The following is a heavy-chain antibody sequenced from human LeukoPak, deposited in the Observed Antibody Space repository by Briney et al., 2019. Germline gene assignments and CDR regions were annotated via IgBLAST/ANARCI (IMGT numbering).Heavy chain of an antibody. J-gene: IGHJ6*02. CDR2: ISWNSGTI. V-gene: IGHV3-9*01. CDR3: AKVDREYYYGMDV. CDR1: GFTFDDYA. Sequence: PGGSLRLSCAASGFTFDDYAMHWVRQAPGKGLEWVSSISWNSGTIGYADSVKGRFTISRDNAKNSLYLQMNSLRAEDTALYYCAKVDREYYYGMDVWGQGTTVNVSS. D-gene: IGHD3/OR15-3a*01.